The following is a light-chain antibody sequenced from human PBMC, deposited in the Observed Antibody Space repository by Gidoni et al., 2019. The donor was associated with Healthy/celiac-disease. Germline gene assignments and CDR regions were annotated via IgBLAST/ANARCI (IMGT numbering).Light chain of an antibody. V-gene: IGKV1-5*03. CDR1: QSISSW. Sequence: DIQMTPSPSPLSASVGDRVTITCRASQSISSWLAWYQQKPGKAPKLLIYKASSLESGVPSRVSGSGSGTECTLTISSLQPDDFATYYCQQYNSYSPWTFGQGTKVEIK. CDR3: QQYNSYSPWT. CDR2: KAS. J-gene: IGKJ1*01.